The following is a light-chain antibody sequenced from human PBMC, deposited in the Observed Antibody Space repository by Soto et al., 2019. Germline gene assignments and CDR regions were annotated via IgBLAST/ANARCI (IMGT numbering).Light chain of an antibody. CDR3: QQYDSSPLT. V-gene: IGKV3-20*01. J-gene: IGKJ4*01. CDR1: QSVSSSY. Sequence: EIVLTQSPGTLSLSPGERATLSCRASQSVSSSYLAWYQQKPGQAPRLLIYGASSRATGIPDRFSGSGSGTDFTIIISRLEPEDLAVYYCQQYDSSPLTFGGGTKVEIK. CDR2: GAS.